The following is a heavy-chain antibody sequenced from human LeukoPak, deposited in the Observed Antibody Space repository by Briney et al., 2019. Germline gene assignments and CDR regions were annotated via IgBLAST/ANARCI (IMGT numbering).Heavy chain of an antibody. CDR2: INPNSGGT. CDR3: ARVRAYYDSGSYGY. Sequence: ASVKVSCKASGYTFTGYYMHWVRQAPGQGLEWMGWINPNSGGTNYAQKFQGRVTMTRDTSISTAYMELSRLRSDGTAVYYCARVRAYYDSGSYGYWGQGTLVTVSS. CDR1: GYTFTGYY. V-gene: IGHV1-2*02. D-gene: IGHD3-10*01. J-gene: IGHJ4*02.